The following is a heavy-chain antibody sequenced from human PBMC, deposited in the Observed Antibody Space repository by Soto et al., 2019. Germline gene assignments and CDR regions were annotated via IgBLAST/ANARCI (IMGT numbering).Heavy chain of an antibody. CDR2: IKQDGSET. CDR1: GFTFSNAW. D-gene: IGHD2-2*01. J-gene: IGHJ4*02. Sequence: GGSLRLSCAASGFTFSNAWMSWVRQAPGMGLEWVASIKQDGSETYYVDSVKARFTISRDNAKNSLYLQMNSLRAEDTAVYYCARGHYQLEYWGQGTLVTVSS. V-gene: IGHV3-7*01. CDR3: ARGHYQLEY.